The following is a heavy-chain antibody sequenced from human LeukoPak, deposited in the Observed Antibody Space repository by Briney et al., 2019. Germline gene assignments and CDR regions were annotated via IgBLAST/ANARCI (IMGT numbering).Heavy chain of an antibody. J-gene: IGHJ4*02. D-gene: IGHD1-26*01. CDR3: ASLVGWADY. CDR2: IYYSGST. Sequence: SETLSLTCTVSGGSISRSSYYWGWIRQPPGKALEWIGSIYYSGSTYYNPSLKSRLTMSVDTSMNQFSLKLSSVTAADTAVYYCASLVGWADYWGQGTLVSVSS. V-gene: IGHV4-39*01. CDR1: GGSISRSSYY.